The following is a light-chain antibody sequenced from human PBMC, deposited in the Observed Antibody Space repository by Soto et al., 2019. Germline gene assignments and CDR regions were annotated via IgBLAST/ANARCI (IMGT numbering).Light chain of an antibody. CDR3: QQYNNWPHT. V-gene: IGKV3-15*01. CDR2: GAS. J-gene: IGKJ5*01. Sequence: EIVMTQSPATLSVSPGERATLSCRASQSVSSNLAWYQQKTGQAPRILINGASTRATGIPARFSGSGSGTEFTLTITSLESEDFAVYYCQQYNNWPHTFGQGKRLEIK. CDR1: QSVSSN.